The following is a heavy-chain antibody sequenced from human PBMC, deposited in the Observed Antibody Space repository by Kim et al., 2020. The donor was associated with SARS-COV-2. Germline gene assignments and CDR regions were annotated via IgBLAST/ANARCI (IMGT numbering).Heavy chain of an antibody. J-gene: IGHJ3*02. D-gene: IGHD3-22*01. Sequence: GGSLRLSCAASGFTFGNSWMAWVRQTPGKGLEWVANINPDGSLKNHVDSVEGRFTISRDNSKNAVFLQMNSLRAEDTAVYYCAREPADSAFDIWGQGTM. CDR2: INPDGSLK. CDR3: AREPADSAFDI. V-gene: IGHV3-7*01. CDR1: GFTFGNSW.